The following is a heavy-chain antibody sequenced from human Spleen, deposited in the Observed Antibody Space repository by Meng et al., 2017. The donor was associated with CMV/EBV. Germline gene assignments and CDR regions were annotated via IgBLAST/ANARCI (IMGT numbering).Heavy chain of an antibody. D-gene: IGHD5/OR15-5a*01. V-gene: IGHV4-61*01. J-gene: IGHJ6*02. Sequence: GSLRLSCSVSGGSVSSGSYYWGWIRQPPGKGLELIGYIYYSGGTNYNPSLKGRVTISADTSKNQFSLRLSSVTAADTAVYYCVRIGQVSTTYYYYYGMGVWGRGTTVTVSS. CDR2: IYYSGGT. CDR3: VRIGQVSTTYYYYYGMGV. CDR1: GGSVSSGSYY.